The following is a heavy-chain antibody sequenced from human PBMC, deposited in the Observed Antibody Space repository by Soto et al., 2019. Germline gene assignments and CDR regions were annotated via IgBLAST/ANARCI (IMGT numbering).Heavy chain of an antibody. CDR2: IWYDGSNK. CDR3: ARGSVVVAATSGEFDY. J-gene: IGHJ4*02. V-gene: IGHV3-33*01. CDR1: GFTFSSYG. D-gene: IGHD2-15*01. Sequence: TGVSLRLSCAASGFTFSSYGMHWVRQAPGKGLEWVAVIWYDGSNKYYADSVKGRFTISRDNSKNTLYLQMNSLRAEDTAVYYCARGSVVVAATSGEFDYWGQGTLVTVSS.